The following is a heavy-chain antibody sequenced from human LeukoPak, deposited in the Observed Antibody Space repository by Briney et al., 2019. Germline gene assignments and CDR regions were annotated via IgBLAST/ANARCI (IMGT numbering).Heavy chain of an antibody. CDR1: GFTFSSYA. CDR3: AKDLVVQQWLVLKAPFDY. Sequence: GGSLRLSCAASGFTFSSYAMSWVRQAPGKGLEWVSAICGSGGSTYYADSVKGRFTISRDNSKNTLYLQMNSLRAEDTAVYYCAKDLVVQQWLVLKAPFDYWGQGTLVTVSS. CDR2: ICGSGGST. D-gene: IGHD6-19*01. J-gene: IGHJ4*02. V-gene: IGHV3-23*01.